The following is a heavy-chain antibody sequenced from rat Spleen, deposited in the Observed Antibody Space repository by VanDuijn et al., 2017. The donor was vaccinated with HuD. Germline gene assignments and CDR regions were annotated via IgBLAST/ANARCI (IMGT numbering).Heavy chain of an antibody. CDR3: ARSDGTHYYLPFIY. J-gene: IGHJ3*01. Sequence: EVQLQESGPGPVKVSESLSLTCSVTGHSITSSYRWNWIRKFPGNKLEWMGYINSAGNTLYNPSLKGRISTTRDTSKNQFFLQVNSVTTEDTATYYCARSDGTHYYLPFIYWGQGTQVTVSS. CDR2: INSAGNT. D-gene: IGHD1-12*02. CDR1: GHSITSSYR. V-gene: IGHV3-3*01.